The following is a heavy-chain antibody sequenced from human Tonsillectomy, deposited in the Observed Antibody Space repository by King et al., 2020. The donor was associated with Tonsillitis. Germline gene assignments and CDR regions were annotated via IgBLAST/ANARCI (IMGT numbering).Heavy chain of an antibody. J-gene: IGHJ6*03. D-gene: IGHD2-15*01. CDR3: ARSRVYCSSASLFGGRMDV. CDR1: GYTFTSYY. Sequence: LQLVQSGAEVKKPGASVKVSCKASGYTFTSYYMHWVRQAPGQGLEWMGIINPSGGSTNYAQKFQGRVTMTRDTSTSTVYMELSSLRSEDTAVYYCARSRVYCSSASLFGGRMDVWGKGITVTVSS. V-gene: IGHV1-46*01. CDR2: INPSGGST.